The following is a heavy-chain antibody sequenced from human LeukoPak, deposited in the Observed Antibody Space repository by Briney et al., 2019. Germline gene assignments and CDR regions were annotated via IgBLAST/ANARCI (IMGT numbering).Heavy chain of an antibody. Sequence: SETLSLTCTVSGGSISSYYWSWIRQPPGKGLEWIGYIYYSGSTNYNPSLKSRATISVDTSKNQFSLKLSSVTAADTAVYYCARESSGWSGFDYWGQGTLVPVSS. CDR1: GGSISSYY. V-gene: IGHV4-59*01. J-gene: IGHJ4*02. CDR2: IYYSGST. CDR3: ARESSGWSGFDY. D-gene: IGHD6-19*01.